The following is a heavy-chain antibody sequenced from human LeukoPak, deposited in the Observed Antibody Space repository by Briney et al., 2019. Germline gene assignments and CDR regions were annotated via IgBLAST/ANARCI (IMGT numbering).Heavy chain of an antibody. CDR2: INAGNGDT. CDR3: ARDDCGDTCYPGGY. CDR1: GYTFTNYV. Sequence: ASVKVSCKASGYTFTNYVVRWVRRAPGQRPEWMGWINAGNGDTKYSQNFQGRVTITRDTSASTAYMELSSLTSEDTALYYCARDDCGDTCYPGGYWGQGTLVTVSS. J-gene: IGHJ4*02. V-gene: IGHV1-3*01. D-gene: IGHD2-21*01.